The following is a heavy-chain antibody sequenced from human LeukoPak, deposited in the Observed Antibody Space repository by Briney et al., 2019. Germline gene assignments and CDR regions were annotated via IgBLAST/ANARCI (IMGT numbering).Heavy chain of an antibody. CDR3: ATGVQDIALQAFDY. J-gene: IGHJ4*02. Sequence: ASVKLSFNGSGYSLTELSMHRVRQAPGKGQELKGGFDPADGKTIYAQKLQGRVTMTEDKSTDTAYMELSSLRSEDTAVYYCATGVQDIALQAFDYWGQGTLVTVSS. CDR2: FDPADGKT. CDR1: GYSLTELS. V-gene: IGHV1-24*01. D-gene: IGHD2-8*01.